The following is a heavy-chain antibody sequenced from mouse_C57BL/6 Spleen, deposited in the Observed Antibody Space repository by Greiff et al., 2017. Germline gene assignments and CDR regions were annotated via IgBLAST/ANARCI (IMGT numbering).Heavy chain of an antibody. Sequence: VQLKQSGPELVKPGASVKISCKASGYAFSSSWMTWVKQRPGKGLEWIGRIYPGDGDTNYNGKFKGKATLTADKSSSTAYMQLSSLTSEDSAVYFCARTYYGSSLYWYVEVWGTGTTVTVSS. V-gene: IGHV1-82*01. CDR1: GYAFSSSW. D-gene: IGHD1-1*01. J-gene: IGHJ1*03. CDR3: ARTYYGSSLYWYVEV. CDR2: IYPGDGDT.